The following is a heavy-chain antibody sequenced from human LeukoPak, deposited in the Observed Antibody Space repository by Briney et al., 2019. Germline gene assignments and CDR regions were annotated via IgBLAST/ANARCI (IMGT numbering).Heavy chain of an antibody. CDR2: IISILGIG. CDR1: VGTFINYA. D-gene: IGHD4-17*01. Sequence: SSVTVSFMCSVGTFINYAISWVRQAPGQGRDWMGRIISILGIGNYVQKFQDRVTITSDKSSSTAYMELSRLRARDRAGRFFARVNDYGDYVGFDYWGQGTLVTVSS. V-gene: IGHV1-69*04. J-gene: IGHJ4*02. CDR3: ARVNDYGDYVGFDY.